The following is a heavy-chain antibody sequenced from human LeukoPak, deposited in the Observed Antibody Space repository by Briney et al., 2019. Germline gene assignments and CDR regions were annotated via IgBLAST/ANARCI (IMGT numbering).Heavy chain of an antibody. J-gene: IGHJ4*02. V-gene: IGHV3-23*01. CDR2: FSGSGDST. CDR1: GFTFSNYA. Sequence: GGSLSLSRAASGFTFSNYAMSWVRPAPGRGRAGVSSFSGSGDSTNYADSVKGRFTISRDNSKNTLYLQMNSLRAEDTAVYYCAKDRAKYTGYVHFDYWGQGTLVTVSS. D-gene: IGHD5-12*01. CDR3: AKDRAKYTGYVHFDY.